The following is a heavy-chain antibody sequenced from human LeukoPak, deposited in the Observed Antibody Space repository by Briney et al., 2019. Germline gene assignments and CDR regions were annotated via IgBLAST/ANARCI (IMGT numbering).Heavy chain of an antibody. Sequence: GRSLRLSCTASGFSFDNYALHWVRQAPPTGLDWVSGIAWNSGNTGFADSVKVRFTISRGNAENSLYLQMNSLTPEDTAFYFCAKDMNSYGSGSSYNPWGPFDSWGQGTLVTVSS. CDR3: AKDMNSYGSGSSYNPWGPFDS. J-gene: IGHJ4*02. V-gene: IGHV3-9*01. CDR2: IAWNSGNT. D-gene: IGHD3-10*01. CDR1: GFSFDNYA.